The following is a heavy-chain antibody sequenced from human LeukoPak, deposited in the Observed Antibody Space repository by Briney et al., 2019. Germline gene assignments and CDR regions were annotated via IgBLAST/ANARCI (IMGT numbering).Heavy chain of an antibody. D-gene: IGHD4-17*01. V-gene: IGHV4-38-2*02. Sequence: PSETLSLTCSGSNYSISNSLYWGWLRQPPVKGLEWIGSIYRSGSTFYNPSLKSRVTISLDTSKNQFSLKLSSVTAADTAVYFCARGTYGYYMDVWGKGTTVTVSS. CDR1: NYSISNSLY. J-gene: IGHJ6*03. CDR3: ARGTYGYYMDV. CDR2: IYRSGST.